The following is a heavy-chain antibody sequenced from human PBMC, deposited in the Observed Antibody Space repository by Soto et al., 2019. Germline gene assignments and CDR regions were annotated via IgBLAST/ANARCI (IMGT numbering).Heavy chain of an antibody. CDR1: GYNFTSYG. J-gene: IGHJ4*02. Sequence: ASVKVSCKASGYNFTSYGISWVRQAPGQGLEWMGWISVYNGNTNYAQKLQGRVTMTTDTSTSTAYMELRSLRSDDTAVYYCARSKVGATMERYFDYWGQGTLVTVSS. CDR3: ARSKVGATMERYFDY. V-gene: IGHV1-18*01. CDR2: ISVYNGNT. D-gene: IGHD1-26*01.